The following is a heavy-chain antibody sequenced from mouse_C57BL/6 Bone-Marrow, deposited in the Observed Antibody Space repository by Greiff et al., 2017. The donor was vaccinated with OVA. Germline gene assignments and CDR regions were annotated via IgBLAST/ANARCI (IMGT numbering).Heavy chain of an antibody. CDR1: GYTFTSYW. CDR3: ARGGFYYYGTPGY. V-gene: IGHV1-52*01. J-gene: IGHJ2*01. D-gene: IGHD1-1*01. Sequence: QVQLQQPGAELVRPGSSVKLSCKASGYTFTSYWMHWVKQRPIQGLEWIGNIDPSDSATHYNQKFKDKATLTVDKSSSTAYMQLSSLTSEDSAVYDCARGGFYYYGTPGYWGQGTTLTVSS. CDR2: IDPSDSAT.